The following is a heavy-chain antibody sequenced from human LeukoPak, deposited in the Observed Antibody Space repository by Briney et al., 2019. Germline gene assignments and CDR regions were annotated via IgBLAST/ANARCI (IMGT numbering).Heavy chain of an antibody. CDR2: ISGSDGST. D-gene: IGHD2-15*01. CDR3: AKGYCSGVSCYHDAFDI. V-gene: IGHV3-23*01. J-gene: IGHJ3*02. Sequence: PGGSLRLSCAAWSFIYCSYAKSWVRQAPGKGLEWVTTISGSDGSTYYADSVKGRFTISRDNSKNTLYLQMNSLRAEDTAIYYCAKGYCSGVSCYHDAFDIWGQGTMVTVSS. CDR1: SFIYCSYA.